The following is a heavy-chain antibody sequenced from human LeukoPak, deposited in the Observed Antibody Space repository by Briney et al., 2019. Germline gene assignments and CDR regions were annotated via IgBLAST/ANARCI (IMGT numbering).Heavy chain of an antibody. Sequence: ASVKVSCKASSHTFTSYGLSWVRQAPGQGLEWMGWISVYRSKTNYAQKFQGRITLTTDASMRTTFMELRSLRSDDTAVYYCARDNGDYNFDYWGQGTLVTVSS. V-gene: IGHV1-18*01. CDR1: SHTFTSYG. J-gene: IGHJ4*02. D-gene: IGHD4-17*01. CDR2: ISVYRSKT. CDR3: ARDNGDYNFDY.